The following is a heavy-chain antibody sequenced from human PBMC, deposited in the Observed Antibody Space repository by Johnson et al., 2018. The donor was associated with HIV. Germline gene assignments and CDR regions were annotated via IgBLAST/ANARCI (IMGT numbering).Heavy chain of an antibody. CDR3: ARDRTPMYDTSGDDAFDL. CDR2: ISYDGSNK. V-gene: IGHV3-30*04. D-gene: IGHD3-22*01. CDR1: GFTFSSYA. Sequence: QVQLVESGGGLVQPGGSLRLSCAASGFTFSSYAMHWVRQAPGKGLEWVAVISYDGSNKYYADSVKGRFTISRDNSKNALYLQLNSLRGEDTAIYYCARDRTPMYDTSGDDAFDLWGQGTLVTVSS. J-gene: IGHJ3*01.